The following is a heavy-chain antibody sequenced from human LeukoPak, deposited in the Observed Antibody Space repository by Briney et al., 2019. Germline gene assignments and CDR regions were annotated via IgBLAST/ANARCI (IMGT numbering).Heavy chain of an antibody. D-gene: IGHD2-15*01. CDR1: GGSISSGGYY. J-gene: IGHJ3*02. V-gene: IGHV4-31*03. Sequence: SQTLSLTCTLSGGSISSGGYYCRWVRQHPGGGLGWIGYIYYSGITYYNPSLKSRVTISVDTSKNQFSLKLSSVTAADTAVYYCARRVYCSGGSCSEAFDIWGQGTMVTVSS. CDR2: IYYSGIT. CDR3: ARRVYCSGGSCSEAFDI.